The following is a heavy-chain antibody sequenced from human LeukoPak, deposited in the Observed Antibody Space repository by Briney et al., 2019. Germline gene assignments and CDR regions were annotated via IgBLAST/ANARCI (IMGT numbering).Heavy chain of an antibody. CDR1: GYTFTSYG. D-gene: IGHD2-2*02. V-gene: IGHV1-69*05. Sequence: SVKVSCKASGYTFTSYGISWVRQAPGQGLEWMGRIIPIFGTANYAQKFQGRVTITTDESTSTAYMELSSLRSEDTAVYYCARDSETPATAISDYWGQGTLVTVSS. CDR3: ARDSETPATAISDY. J-gene: IGHJ4*02. CDR2: IIPIFGTA.